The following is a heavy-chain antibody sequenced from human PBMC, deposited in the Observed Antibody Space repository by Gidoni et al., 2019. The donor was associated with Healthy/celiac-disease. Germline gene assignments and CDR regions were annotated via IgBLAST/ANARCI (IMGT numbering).Heavy chain of an antibody. D-gene: IGHD1-1*01. J-gene: IGHJ5*02. CDR1: GYTFTSYA. CDR3: AYEPGRQRAFDP. V-gene: IGHV1-3*01. CDR2: INAGNGNT. Sequence: QVQLVQSGAEVKKPGASVKVSCKASGYTFTSYAMHWVRQAPGQRLEWMGWINAGNGNTKYSQKFQGRVTITRDTSASTAYMELSSLRSEDTAVYYCAYEPGRQRAFDPWGQGTLVTVSS.